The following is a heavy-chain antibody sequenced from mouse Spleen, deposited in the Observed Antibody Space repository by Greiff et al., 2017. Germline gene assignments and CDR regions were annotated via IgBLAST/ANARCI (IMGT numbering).Heavy chain of an antibody. J-gene: IGHJ4*01. Sequence: QVQLQQSGAELVRPGTSVKVSCKASGYAFTNYLIEWVKQRPGQGLEWIGVINPGSGGTNYNEKFKGKATLTADKSSSTAYMQLSSLTSEDSAGYFCARRDYAMDYWGQGTSVTVSS. V-gene: IGHV1-54*01. CDR1: GYAFTNYL. CDR3: ARRDYAMDY. CDR2: INPGSGGT.